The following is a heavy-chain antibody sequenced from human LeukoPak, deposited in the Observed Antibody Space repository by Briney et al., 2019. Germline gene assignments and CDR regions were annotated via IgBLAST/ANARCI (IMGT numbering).Heavy chain of an antibody. CDR2: IRSKSDGGTT. Sequence: PGGSLRLSCAASGFTFSNYGMHWVRQAPGKGLEWVGRIRSKSDGGTTDYAAPVKGRFTISRDDSKNTLYLQMNSLQTEDTAVYYCSTIFPYGSSVDWGQGTLVTVSS. J-gene: IGHJ4*02. D-gene: IGHD2-2*01. CDR3: STIFPYGSSVD. CDR1: GFTFSNYG. V-gene: IGHV3-15*07.